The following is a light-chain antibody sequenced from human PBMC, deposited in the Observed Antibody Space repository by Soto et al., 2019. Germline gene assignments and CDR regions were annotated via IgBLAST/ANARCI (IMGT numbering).Light chain of an antibody. CDR2: GAS. J-gene: IGKJ1*01. Sequence: EIVLTQSPGTLSLSPGERATLSCRASQSVSSGYLAWYQQKPGQAPSLLIYGASSRATGIPDRFSGSGSGKYFTLISSRLEPDDFAVYYCQHYGSSPRTFGQGTKVDIK. V-gene: IGKV3-20*01. CDR3: QHYGSSPRT. CDR1: QSVSSGY.